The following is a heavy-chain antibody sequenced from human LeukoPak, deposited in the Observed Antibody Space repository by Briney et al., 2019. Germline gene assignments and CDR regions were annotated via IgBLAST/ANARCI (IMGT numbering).Heavy chain of an antibody. Sequence: PSETLSLTCTVSGGSISNYYWSWIRQPPGKGLEWIGYINHSGNSKYNPPLESRITIEVDTSKDQFSLKVSSVTAADTAVYYCARYFSGKTLDYWGQGMLVTVSS. CDR3: ARYFSGKTLDY. CDR2: INHSGNS. D-gene: IGHD1-1*01. CDR1: GGSISNYY. J-gene: IGHJ4*02. V-gene: IGHV4-59*01.